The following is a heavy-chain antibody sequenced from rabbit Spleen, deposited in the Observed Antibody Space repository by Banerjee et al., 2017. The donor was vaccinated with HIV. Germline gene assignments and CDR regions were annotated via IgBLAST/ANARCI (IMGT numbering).Heavy chain of an antibody. CDR1: GFSFSNKAV. Sequence: EQLLESGGGLVKPEGSLKLSCTASGFSFSNKAVMCWVRQAPGKGLEWIGCIYLDTDNSYYANWAKGRVTISRTSSTTVTLQMTSLTATDTATYFCARGPSISYWDLWGPGTLVTVS. CDR2: IYLDTDNS. J-gene: IGHJ4*01. V-gene: IGHV1S45*01. D-gene: IGHD8-1*01. CDR3: ARGPSISYWDL.